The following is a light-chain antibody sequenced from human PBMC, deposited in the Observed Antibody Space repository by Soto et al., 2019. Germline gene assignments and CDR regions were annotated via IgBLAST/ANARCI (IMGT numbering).Light chain of an antibody. Sequence: EIVFTQSPGTLSLSPGEGVTLSCRASQSVSSLAWYQQKPGQAPRLLIYGASSRATGIPDRFSGSGSGTDFTLTISRLEPEDFAVYYCQRYATSPPFTFGQGTRLEIK. CDR1: QSVSS. V-gene: IGKV3-20*01. J-gene: IGKJ5*01. CDR3: QRYATSPPFT. CDR2: GAS.